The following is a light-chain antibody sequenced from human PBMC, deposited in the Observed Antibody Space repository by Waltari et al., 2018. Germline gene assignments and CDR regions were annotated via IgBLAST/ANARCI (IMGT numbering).Light chain of an antibody. J-gene: IGLJ2*01. CDR3: HSRETFSTRL. CDR1: TLRRHY. V-gene: IGLV3-19*01. CDR2: GPD. Sequence: SSDLTQDPSVSVALGQTVRITCHRDTLRRHYASWYQQRPGQAPILVLYGPDNRPSGIPDRFSGSTSGNTASLTITGAQAEDEADYYCHSRETFSTRLFGGGTRLTV.